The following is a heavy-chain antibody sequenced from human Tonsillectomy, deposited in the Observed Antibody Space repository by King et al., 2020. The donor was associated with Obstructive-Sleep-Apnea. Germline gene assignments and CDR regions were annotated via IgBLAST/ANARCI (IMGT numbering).Heavy chain of an antibody. V-gene: IGHV4-4*07. CDR1: GGSISSYF. Sequence: QLQESGPGLVKPSETLSLMCTVSGGSISSYFWTWIRQPAGKGLEWIGRIYTSGSTNYNPSLNSRVTMSVDMSKNQFSLKLSSVTAADTAVYYLAREGSGSRPFDYWGQGTLVTVSS. J-gene: IGHJ4*02. D-gene: IGHD3-10*01. CDR3: AREGSGSRPFDY. CDR2: IYTSGST.